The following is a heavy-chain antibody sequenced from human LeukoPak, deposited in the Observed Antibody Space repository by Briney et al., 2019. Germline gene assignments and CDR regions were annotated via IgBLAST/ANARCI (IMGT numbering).Heavy chain of an antibody. CDR3: AREYDFWSGYYSGGNWFDP. D-gene: IGHD3-3*01. Sequence: SETLSLTCTVSGGSISSYYWSWIRQPAGKGLEWIGRIYTSGSTNYNPSLKSRVTMSVDTSKNQFSLKLSSVTAADTAVYYCAREYDFWSGYYSGGNWFDPWGQGTLVTVSS. V-gene: IGHV4-4*07. J-gene: IGHJ5*02. CDR1: GGSISSYY. CDR2: IYTSGST.